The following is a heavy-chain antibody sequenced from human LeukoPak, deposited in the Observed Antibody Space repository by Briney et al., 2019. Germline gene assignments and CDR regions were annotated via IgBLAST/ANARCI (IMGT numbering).Heavy chain of an antibody. Sequence: GGSLRLSCASSGFTFSSYAMSWVRQAPGKGLEWVSTIGGTGVRTYYADSVKGRFTLSRDNAKNSLYLQMNSLRAEDTAVYYCARTGGSYPYYFEYWGQGTLVTVSS. V-gene: IGHV3-23*01. J-gene: IGHJ4*02. CDR2: IGGTGVRT. CDR3: ARTGGSYPYYFEY. CDR1: GFTFSSYA. D-gene: IGHD1-26*01.